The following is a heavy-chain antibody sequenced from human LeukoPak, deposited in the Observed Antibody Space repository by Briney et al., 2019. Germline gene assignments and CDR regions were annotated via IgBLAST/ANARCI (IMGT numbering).Heavy chain of an antibody. CDR1: GFTFSDHY. CDR3: ARTNPGDAFGI. J-gene: IGHJ3*02. Sequence: GGSLRLSCAASGFTFSDHYMDWVRHAPGKGLEWVGRTRKKANSYSTDYAASVKGRFTSSRDDSENSLYLQMNSLKTEDTAVYYCARTNPGDAFGIWGQGTVVTVSS. CDR2: TRKKANSYST. V-gene: IGHV3-72*01.